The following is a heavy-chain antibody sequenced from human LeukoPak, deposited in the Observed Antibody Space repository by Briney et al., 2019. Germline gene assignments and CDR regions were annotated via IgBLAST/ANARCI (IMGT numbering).Heavy chain of an antibody. CDR2: IYYSGNT. CDR3: ARVPSVYCSGGSCNPSWGYYFDH. V-gene: IGHV4-30-4*08. Sequence: PSETLSLTCTVSGGSISSGDYYWSWIRQPPGKGLEWIGYIYYSGNTYYNPSLKSRVTISVDTSKNQFSLKLSSVTAADTAVYYCARVPSVYCSGGSCNPSWGYYFDHWGQGTLVTVSS. D-gene: IGHD2-15*01. CDR1: GGSISSGDYY. J-gene: IGHJ4*02.